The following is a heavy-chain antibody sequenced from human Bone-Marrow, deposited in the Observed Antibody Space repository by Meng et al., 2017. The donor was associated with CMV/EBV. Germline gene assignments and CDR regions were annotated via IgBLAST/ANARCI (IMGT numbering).Heavy chain of an antibody. V-gene: IGHV3-73*01. Sequence: GESLKISCAASGFTFSGSIIHWVRQASGKGLEWVGRIRSKGDSYATTYTASVKGRFTISRDDSKNTAYLQMNSLRIEDTAVYYCTRQNVQSSGRYYFDYWGQGTLVTVSS. CDR2: IRSKGDSYAT. D-gene: IGHD6-19*01. CDR3: TRQNVQSSGRYYFDY. J-gene: IGHJ4*02. CDR1: GFTFSGSI.